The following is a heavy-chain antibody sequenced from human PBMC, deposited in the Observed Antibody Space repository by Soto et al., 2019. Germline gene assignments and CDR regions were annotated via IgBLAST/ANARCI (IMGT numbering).Heavy chain of an antibody. V-gene: IGHV3-7*03. CDR2: IKQDGSEK. Sequence: PGGSLRLSCAASGFTFSGYWMSWVRQAPGKGLEWVANIKQDGSEKYYVDSVKGRFTISKDNAKNSLYLQMNSLRADDTAVYYCARLKSGNYFDYWGQGTVVTVS. CDR3: ARLKSGNYFDY. J-gene: IGHJ4*02. CDR1: GFTFSGYW. D-gene: IGHD1-26*01.